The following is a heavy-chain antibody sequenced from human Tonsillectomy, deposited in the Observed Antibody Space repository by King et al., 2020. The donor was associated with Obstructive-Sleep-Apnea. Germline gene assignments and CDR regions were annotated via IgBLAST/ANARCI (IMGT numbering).Heavy chain of an antibody. D-gene: IGHD3-10*01. V-gene: IGHV4-31*03. CDR3: ERDASGSGSYYLDY. CDR2: IFHSGTT. CDR1: GGSISSGDYF. J-gene: IGHJ4*02. Sequence: QLQESGPGLLKPSQTLSLTCTVSGGSISSGDYFWTWIRQPPGKGLEWIGYIFHSGTTYYNPSLKSRIAISLDTSKNQFFLKLSSVTAADTAVYYFERDASGSGSYYLDYWGQGTLVTVSS.